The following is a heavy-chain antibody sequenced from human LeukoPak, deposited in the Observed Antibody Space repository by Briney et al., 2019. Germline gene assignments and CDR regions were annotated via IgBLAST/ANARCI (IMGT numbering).Heavy chain of an antibody. V-gene: IGHV4-31*03. J-gene: IGHJ4*02. CDR3: ARASYYFDSSGYYSVGYFGY. D-gene: IGHD3-22*01. Sequence: SETLSLTCPVSGGSISGGGYYWSWIPQHPGKGLEWIGYIYYSGSTYYNPSLKSRFTISVDTSKNQFSLKLTPVTAADTAVYYCARASYYFDSSGYYSVGYFGYWGQGTLVTVSS. CDR1: GGSISGGGYY. CDR2: IYYSGST.